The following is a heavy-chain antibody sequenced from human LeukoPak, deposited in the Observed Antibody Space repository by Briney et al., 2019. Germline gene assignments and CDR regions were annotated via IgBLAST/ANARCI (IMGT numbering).Heavy chain of an antibody. J-gene: IGHJ4*02. CDR3: ARGGVDTAMVLDY. Sequence: HPGGSLRLSCAASGFTVSSNYMSWVRQAPGKGLEWVSVIYSGGNTYYADSVKGRFTISRDNSKNTLYLQMNSLRAEDTAVYYCARGGVDTAMVLDYWGQGTLVTVSS. D-gene: IGHD5-18*01. CDR2: IYSGGNT. V-gene: IGHV3-66*01. CDR1: GFTVSSNY.